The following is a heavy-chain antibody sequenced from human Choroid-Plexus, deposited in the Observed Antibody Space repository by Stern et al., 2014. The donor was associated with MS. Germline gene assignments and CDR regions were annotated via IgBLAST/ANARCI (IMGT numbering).Heavy chain of an antibody. CDR1: GFTLGSRA. J-gene: IGHJ5*02. CDR3: AKDRQYLTYFFDH. D-gene: IGHD2/OR15-2a*01. CDR2: VSYDGSNK. V-gene: IGHV3-30*18. Sequence: DQLVESGGGVVQLGRPLRLSCVASGFTLGSRAMHWVRQAPGKGLEWVAGVSYDGSNKYYADSVKGRFTISRDNSQNTLYMQMSSLRPEDTAVYYCAKDRQYLTYFFDHWGQGSLVTVSS.